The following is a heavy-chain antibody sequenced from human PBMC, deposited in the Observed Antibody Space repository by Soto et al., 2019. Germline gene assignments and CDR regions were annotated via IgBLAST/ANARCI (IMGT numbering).Heavy chain of an antibody. V-gene: IGHV1-18*01. J-gene: IGHJ4*02. D-gene: IGHD5-18*01. CDR1: GYTFTSYG. Sequence: ASVTVSCQASGYTFTSYGISWVRQAPGQGLEWMGWISAYNGNTNYAQKLQGRVTMTTDTSTSTAYMELRSLRSDDTAVYYCARDRDSYGGFDYWGQGTLVTVSS. CDR3: ARDRDSYGGFDY. CDR2: ISAYNGNT.